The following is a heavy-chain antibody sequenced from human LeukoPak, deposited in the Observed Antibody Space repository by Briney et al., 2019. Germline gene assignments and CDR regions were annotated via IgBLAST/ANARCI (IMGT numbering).Heavy chain of an antibody. J-gene: IGHJ6*02. Sequence: GGSPRLSCAASGFSFSTSPMSWVRQPPGKGLEWVSAMNNGPGATFYRDSVRGRFTISRDDSKSTLYLQMNSLRAEDTGTYYCAKTHYDLLDVWGQGTTVTVSS. CDR3: AKTHYDLLDV. V-gene: IGHV3-23*01. D-gene: IGHD5-12*01. CDR1: GFSFSTSP. CDR2: MNNGPGAT.